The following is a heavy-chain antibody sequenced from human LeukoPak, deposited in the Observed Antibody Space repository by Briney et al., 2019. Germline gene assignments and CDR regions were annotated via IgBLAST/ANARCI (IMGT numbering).Heavy chain of an antibody. CDR1: GFTVSRNF. V-gene: IGHV3-53*01. CDR2: IYSGGTT. J-gene: IGHJ6*03. D-gene: IGHD1-1*01. Sequence: GGSLRLSCAASGFTVSRNFMSWARQAPGKGLEWVSVIYSGGTTEYADSVKGRFIISRDNSKNTLYLQMNSLRAEDTAVYYCARDGYGYNYMDVWGKGTTVTVSS. CDR3: ARDGYGYNYMDV.